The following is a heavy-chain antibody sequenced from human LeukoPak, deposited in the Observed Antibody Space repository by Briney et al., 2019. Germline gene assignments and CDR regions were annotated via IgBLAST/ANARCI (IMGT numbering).Heavy chain of an antibody. CDR3: AIVTYYYGSGSVAFDI. CDR2: INPNSGGT. CDR1: GYTFTGYY. D-gene: IGHD3-10*01. V-gene: IGHV1-2*02. J-gene: IGHJ3*02. Sequence: ASVKVSCXASGYTFTGYYMHWVRQAPGQGLEWMGWINPNSGGTNYAQKFQGRVTMTRDTSISTAYMELSRLRSDDTAVYYCAIVTYYYGSGSVAFDIWGQGTMVTVSS.